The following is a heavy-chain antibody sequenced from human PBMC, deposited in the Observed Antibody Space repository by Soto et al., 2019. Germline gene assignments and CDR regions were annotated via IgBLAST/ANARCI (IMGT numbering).Heavy chain of an antibody. CDR3: ARATVQRHFDC. V-gene: IGHV4-59*01. J-gene: IGHJ4*02. CDR1: GGSISNKY. D-gene: IGHD4-4*01. Sequence: QVQLQESGPGQVKPSETLSLTCTVSGGSISNKYWTWIRQPPGKGLEWIGYIYYTGSTTYHPSLTSRVAISLDTSMQQFSLRLNSVTAADTAVYCCARATVQRHFDCWGQGTLVTVSS. CDR2: IYYTGST.